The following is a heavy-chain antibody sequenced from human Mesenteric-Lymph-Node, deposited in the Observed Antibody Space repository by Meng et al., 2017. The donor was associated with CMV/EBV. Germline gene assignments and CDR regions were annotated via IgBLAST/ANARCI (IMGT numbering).Heavy chain of an antibody. J-gene: IGHJ4*02. CDR3: ARDLGDSGGPDY. CDR2: IWYDGSNE. V-gene: IGHV3-33*07. CDR1: GFIFSSYG. D-gene: IGHD2-15*01. Sequence: CAASGFIFSSYGMYWVRQAPGKGLEWVAFIWYDGSNEYYEDSVKGRFTISRDNSKNTLYLQGSSLTGEDTAVYYCARDLGDSGGPDYWGQGALVTVSS.